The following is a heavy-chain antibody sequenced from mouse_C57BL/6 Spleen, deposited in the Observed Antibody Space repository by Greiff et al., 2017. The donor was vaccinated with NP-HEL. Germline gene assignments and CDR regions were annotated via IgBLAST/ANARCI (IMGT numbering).Heavy chain of an antibody. CDR2: INPNNGGT. V-gene: IGHV1-26*01. CDR1: GYTFTDYY. CDR3: AKPLTTVVVDY. J-gene: IGHJ2*01. D-gene: IGHD1-1*01. Sequence: EVQLQQSGPELVKPGASVKISCKASGYTFTDYYMNWVKQSHGKSLEWIGDINPNNGGTSYNQKFKGKATLTVDKSSSTAYMELRSLTSEDSAVYYCAKPLTTVVVDYWGQGTTLTVSS.